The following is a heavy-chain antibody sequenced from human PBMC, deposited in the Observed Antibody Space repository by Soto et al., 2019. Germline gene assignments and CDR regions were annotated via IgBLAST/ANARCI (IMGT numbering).Heavy chain of an antibody. D-gene: IGHD4-17*01. CDR1: GGSISSYY. V-gene: IGHV4-59*12. J-gene: IGHJ6*02. Sequence: SETLSLTCTVSGGSISSYYWSWIRQPPGKGLEWIGYIYYSGSTNYNPSLKSRVTISVDTSKNQFSLKLSSVTAADTAVYYCARDSPPYGDYVDYYYYGMDVWGQGTTVTVSS. CDR2: IYYSGST. CDR3: ARDSPPYGDYVDYYYYGMDV.